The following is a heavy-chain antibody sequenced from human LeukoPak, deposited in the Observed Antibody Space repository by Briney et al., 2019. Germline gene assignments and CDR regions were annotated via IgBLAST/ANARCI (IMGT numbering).Heavy chain of an antibody. V-gene: IGHV3-74*01. CDR1: GFTFSRYW. CDR3: AGDFGISEVY. J-gene: IGHJ4*02. D-gene: IGHD1-20*01. CDR2: MNSDGSST. Sequence: GGSLRLSCAASGFTFSRYWMHWVRQAPGKGPVWVSRMNSDGSSTSYADSVKGRFTISRDNAKNTLYLQMNSLRAEDTAVYYCAGDFGISEVYWGQGTLVTVSS.